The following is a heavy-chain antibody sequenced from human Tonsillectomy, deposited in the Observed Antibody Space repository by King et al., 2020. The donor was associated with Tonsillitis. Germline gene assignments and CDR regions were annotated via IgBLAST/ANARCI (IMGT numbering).Heavy chain of an antibody. CDR1: GYTFTGYF. CDR2: INPNSGAT. V-gene: IGHV1-2*02. Sequence: QLVQSGAEVKKPGASVKVSCKASGYTFTGYFMHWVRQAPGQGLEWMGWINPNSGATNYAQKFQGRVTMTRDTAISTAYMELSRLRSYDTAVYYCARSGGGYYYDSSGFAFDIWGQGTMVTVSS. D-gene: IGHD3-22*01. J-gene: IGHJ3*02. CDR3: ARSGGGYYYDSSGFAFDI.